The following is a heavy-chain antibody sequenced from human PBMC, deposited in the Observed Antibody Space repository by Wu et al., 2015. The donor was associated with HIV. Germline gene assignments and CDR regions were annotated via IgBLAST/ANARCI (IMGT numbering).Heavy chain of an antibody. Sequence: QVQLMQSGAEVKKPGASVKVSCKTSGYIFTSYDINWVRRAPGQGLEWMGWMNPYSGNPGYAQTFQGRVTMTRNVPTNTAYMELGSLRPDDTAEYYCARTRNYYFGMDVWGQGTTVTVSS. CDR1: GYIFTSYD. V-gene: IGHV1-8*01. J-gene: IGHJ6*02. CDR3: ARTRNYYFGMDV. CDR2: MNPYSGNP. D-gene: IGHD3/OR15-3a*01.